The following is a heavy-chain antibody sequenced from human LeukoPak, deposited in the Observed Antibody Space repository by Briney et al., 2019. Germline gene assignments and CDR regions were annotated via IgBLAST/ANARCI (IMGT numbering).Heavy chain of an antibody. J-gene: IGHJ4*02. CDR3: ARDEELEHPFDY. CDR2: IYHSGST. D-gene: IGHD1-26*01. Sequence: SETLSLTCTVSGGSISSSSYYWGWIRQPPGKGLEWIGSIYHSGSTYYNPSLKSRVTISVDTSKNQFSLKLSSVTAADTAVYYCARDEELEHPFDYWGQGTLVTVSS. V-gene: IGHV4-39*07. CDR1: GGSISSSSYY.